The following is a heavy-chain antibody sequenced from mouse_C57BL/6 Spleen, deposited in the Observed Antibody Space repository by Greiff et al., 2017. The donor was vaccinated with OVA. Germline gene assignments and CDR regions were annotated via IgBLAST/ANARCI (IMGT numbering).Heavy chain of an antibody. CDR3: TAYSNWAY. Sequence: EVQLVESGAELVRPGASVKLSCTASGFNIKDDYMHWVKQRPEQGLEWIGWIDPENGDTEYASKFQGKATITADTSSNTAYLQLSSLTSEDTAVYYCTAYSNWAYWGQGTLVTVSA. CDR2: IDPENGDT. J-gene: IGHJ3*01. CDR1: GFNIKDDY. V-gene: IGHV14-4*01. D-gene: IGHD2-5*01.